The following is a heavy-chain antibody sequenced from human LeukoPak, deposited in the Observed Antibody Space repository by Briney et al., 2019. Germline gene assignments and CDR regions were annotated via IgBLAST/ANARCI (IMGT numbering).Heavy chain of an antibody. D-gene: IGHD3-16*02. CDR1: GFTFSDYY. J-gene: IGHJ4*02. Sequence: PGGSLRLSCAASGFTFSDYYMSWIRQAPGKGLEWVSYISGRSSYTNYADSVKGRFTISRDNAKNSLYLQMNSLRAEDTAVYYCARGVLDYVWGSYRRYYFDYWGQGTLVTVSS. V-gene: IGHV3-11*05. CDR2: ISGRSSYT. CDR3: ARGVLDYVWGSYRRYYFDY.